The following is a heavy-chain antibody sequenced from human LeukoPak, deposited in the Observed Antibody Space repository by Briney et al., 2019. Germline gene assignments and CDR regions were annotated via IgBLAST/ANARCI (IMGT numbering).Heavy chain of an antibody. J-gene: IGHJ4*02. Sequence: PSETLSLTCTVSGGSITSSSYSWGWIRQPPGKGLEWIASIYYSGSTFHNPSLKSRVTISVDTSKNQFSLKLSSVTAADTAVYYCAISGGSTGNFDNWGQGTLVTVSS. CDR3: AISGGSTGNFDN. D-gene: IGHD2-8*02. CDR1: GGSITSSSYS. V-gene: IGHV4-39*07. CDR2: IYYSGST.